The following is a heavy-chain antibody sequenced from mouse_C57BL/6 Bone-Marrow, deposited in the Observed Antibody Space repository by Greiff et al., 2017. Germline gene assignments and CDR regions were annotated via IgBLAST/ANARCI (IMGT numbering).Heavy chain of an antibody. CDR1: GYTFTSYW. D-gene: IGHD1-1*01. V-gene: IGHV1-52*01. J-gene: IGHJ3*01. Sequence: ELVRPGSSVKLSCKASGYTFTSYWMHWVKQRPIQGLEWIGNIDPSDSETHYNQKFKDKATLTVDKSSSTAYMQLSSLTSEDSAVYYCAREITTRAWFAYWGQGTLVTVSA. CDR3: AREITTRAWFAY. CDR2: IDPSDSET.